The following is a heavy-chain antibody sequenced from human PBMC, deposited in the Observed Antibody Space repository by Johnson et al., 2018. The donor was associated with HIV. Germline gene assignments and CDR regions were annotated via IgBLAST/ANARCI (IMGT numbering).Heavy chain of an antibody. Sequence: MHLVDSGGGLVQPGRSLRLSCTASGFTFGDYAMGWVRQAPGKGLEWVGFIRSNAYGGTTEYAASVKGRFTISRDDSKSIAYLQMNSLKTDDTAVYYCTRDRGSGWYWDAFDIWGQGTMVTVSS. CDR3: TRDRGSGWYWDAFDI. V-gene: IGHV3-49*04. CDR2: IRSNAYGGTT. CDR1: GFTFGDYA. J-gene: IGHJ3*02. D-gene: IGHD6-19*01.